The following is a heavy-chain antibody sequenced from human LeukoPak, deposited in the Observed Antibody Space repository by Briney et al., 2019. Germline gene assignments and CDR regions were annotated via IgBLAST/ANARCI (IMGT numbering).Heavy chain of an antibody. J-gene: IGHJ4*02. CDR1: GDSISSGGYY. V-gene: IGHV4-31*03. Sequence: PSQTLSLTCNVSGDSISSGGYYWSWVRQRPGKGLEWIGYIYHSGSTYYNPPLRSRVSISVDTSKNQFSLRLRSVTAADTAVYYCARDSSVTAVPFDYWGRGTLVTVSS. CDR2: IYHSGST. CDR3: ARDSSVTAVPFDY. D-gene: IGHD2-21*02.